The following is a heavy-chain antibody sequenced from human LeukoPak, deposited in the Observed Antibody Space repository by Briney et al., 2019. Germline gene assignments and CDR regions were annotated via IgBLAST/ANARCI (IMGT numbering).Heavy chain of an antibody. CDR3: ARFPLSSSGWSPYYYYGMDV. V-gene: IGHV1-69*13. Sequence: ASVKVSCKASGGTFSSYAISWVRQAPGQGLEWMGGIIPIFGTANYAQKFQGRVTITADESTSTAYMELSSLRSEDTAVYYCARFPLSSSGWSPYYYYGMDVWGQGTTVTVSS. CDR2: IIPIFGTA. D-gene: IGHD6-19*01. J-gene: IGHJ6*02. CDR1: GGTFSSYA.